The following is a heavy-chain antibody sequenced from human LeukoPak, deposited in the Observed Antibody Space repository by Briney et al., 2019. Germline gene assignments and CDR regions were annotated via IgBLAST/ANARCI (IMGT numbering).Heavy chain of an antibody. CDR2: IIPIFGTA. J-gene: IGHJ4*02. CDR1: GGTFSSYA. CDR3: ARGPGRYDFWSGYLLDY. Sequence: SVTVSCKASGGTFSSYAISWVRQAPGQGLEWMGGIIPIFGTANYAQKFQGRVTITTDESTSTAYMELSSLRSEDTAVYYCARGPGRYDFWSGYLLDYWGQGTLVTVSS. V-gene: IGHV1-69*05. D-gene: IGHD3-3*01.